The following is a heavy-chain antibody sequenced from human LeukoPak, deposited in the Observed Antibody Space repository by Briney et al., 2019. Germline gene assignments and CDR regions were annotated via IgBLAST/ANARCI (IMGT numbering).Heavy chain of an antibody. CDR1: GFTFSSYG. CDR3: ARGPPNYDILTGYLDY. V-gene: IGHV3-48*04. CDR2: ISSSGSTI. Sequence: GGSLRLSCAASGFTFSSYGMSWIRQALGKGLEWVSYISSSGSTIYYADSVKGRFTISRDNAKNSLYLQMNSLRAEDTAVYYCARGPPNYDILTGYLDYWGQGTLVTVSS. D-gene: IGHD3-9*01. J-gene: IGHJ4*02.